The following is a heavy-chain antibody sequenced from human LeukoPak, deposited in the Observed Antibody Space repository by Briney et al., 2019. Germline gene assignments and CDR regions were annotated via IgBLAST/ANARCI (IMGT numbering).Heavy chain of an antibody. CDR3: ARASIVGATYYFDY. V-gene: IGHV4-59*01. D-gene: IGHD1-26*01. J-gene: IGHJ4*02. Sequence: PSETLSLTCTVSGGSISSYYWSWIRQPPGKGLEWIGNIYYSGGTNYNPSLKSRVTISVDTSKNQFSLKLISVTAADTAVYYCARASIVGATYYFDYWGQGTLVTVSS. CDR1: GGSISSYY. CDR2: IYYSGGT.